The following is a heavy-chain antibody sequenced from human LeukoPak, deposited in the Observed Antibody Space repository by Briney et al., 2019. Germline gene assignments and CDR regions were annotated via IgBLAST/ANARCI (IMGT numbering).Heavy chain of an antibody. V-gene: IGHV3-23*01. J-gene: IGHJ4*02. CDR3: AKKWGVGTTTLDYFDY. CDR2: ISGSGGST. D-gene: IGHD1-26*01. Sequence: GGSLRLSCAASGFTFSNYAMSWVRQAPGKGLEWVSGISGSGGSTYYADSVKGRFTISRDNSKNTLYLQMNSLADEDTAVYYCAKKWGVGTTTLDYFDYWGQGTLVTVSS. CDR1: GFTFSNYA.